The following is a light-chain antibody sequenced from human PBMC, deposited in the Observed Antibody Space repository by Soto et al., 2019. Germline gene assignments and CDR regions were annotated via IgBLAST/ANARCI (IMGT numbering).Light chain of an antibody. J-gene: IGKJ4*01. Sequence: EIVLTQSPATLSLSPGERATLSCRASQSLSTYLAWYQQKPGQAPRLLIYDASNRATGIPGRFSGSGSVTDFTLTISSLEPEDFAVYYCQQRSNWPLTFGGGTKVEVK. CDR2: DAS. V-gene: IGKV3-11*01. CDR3: QQRSNWPLT. CDR1: QSLSTY.